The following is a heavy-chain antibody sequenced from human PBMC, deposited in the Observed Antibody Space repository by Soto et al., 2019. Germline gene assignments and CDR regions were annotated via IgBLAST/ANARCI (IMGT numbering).Heavy chain of an antibody. CDR1: GFSLTTSGVG. Sequence: QITLNESGPTQVKPRQTLTLTCTFSGFSLTTSGVGVGWIRQSPGKAPEWLALIYWDDDKRYSPSLTSRLTITKDTSKNQVVLTMADVDPADTATYYCAHRVLRTVFGLVTTTAIYFDFWCQGTPVAVSS. V-gene: IGHV2-5*02. CDR3: AHRVLRTVFGLVTTTAIYFDF. J-gene: IGHJ4*02. CDR2: IYWDDDK. D-gene: IGHD3-3*01.